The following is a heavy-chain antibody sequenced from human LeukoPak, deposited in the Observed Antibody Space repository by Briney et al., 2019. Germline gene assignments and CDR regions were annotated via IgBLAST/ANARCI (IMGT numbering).Heavy chain of an antibody. D-gene: IGHD6-25*01. CDR2: ISSNGGST. Sequence: GGSLRLSCAASGFTLSSYAMHWVRQAHGKGLEYVSAISSNGGSTYYAHSVKGRFTISRDTSKNTLYLQMGSVRAEDMAGYYCARHSRSVPRTYYYYYYGMDVWGEGTTVTVSS. CDR3: ARHSRSVPRTYYYYYYGMDV. CDR1: GFTLSSYA. J-gene: IGHJ6*01. V-gene: IGHV3-64*01.